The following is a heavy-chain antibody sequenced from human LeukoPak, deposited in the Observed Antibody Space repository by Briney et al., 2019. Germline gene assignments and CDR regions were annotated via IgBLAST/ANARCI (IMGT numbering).Heavy chain of an antibody. CDR1: GGSISSYY. J-gene: IGHJ6*02. CDR3: ARVGYYYYYGMDV. CDR2: IYYSGST. V-gene: IGHV4-59*01. Sequence: SETLSLTCTVSGGSISSYYWSWIRQPPRKGLEWIGYIYYSGSTNYNPSLKGRVTISVDTSKNQFSLKLSSVTAADTAVYYCARVGYYYYYGMDVWGQGTTVTVSS.